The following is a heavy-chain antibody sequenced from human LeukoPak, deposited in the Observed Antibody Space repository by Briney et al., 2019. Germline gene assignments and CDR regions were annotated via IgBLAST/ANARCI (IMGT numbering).Heavy chain of an antibody. D-gene: IGHD3-10*01. V-gene: IGHV3-7*01. J-gene: IGHJ4*02. Sequence: GGSLRLSCAASGFTFSSYWMSWVRQAPGKGREWVANIKQEGSEKYYVDSVKGRFTISRNNAKNSLYLQMNSLRAEDTAVYYCARSDALLWFGETHDYWGQGTLVGVSS. CDR3: ARSDALLWFGETHDY. CDR1: GFTFSSYW. CDR2: IKQEGSEK.